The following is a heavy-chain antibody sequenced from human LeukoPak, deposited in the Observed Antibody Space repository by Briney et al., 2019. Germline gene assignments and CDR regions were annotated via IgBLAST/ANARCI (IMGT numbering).Heavy chain of an antibody. V-gene: IGHV3-53*01. Sequence: GGSLRLSCAASGLTVSSNYMTWVRHAPGKGLEWVSIIYSGGSTYYADSVKGRFTISRDNSRNTLYLQMNSLGADDTAVYYCARARYCSSTSCYGLDYYYYYMDVWGKGTTVTVSS. CDR3: ARARYCSSTSCYGLDYYYYYMDV. CDR2: IYSGGST. J-gene: IGHJ6*03. CDR1: GLTVSSNY. D-gene: IGHD2-2*01.